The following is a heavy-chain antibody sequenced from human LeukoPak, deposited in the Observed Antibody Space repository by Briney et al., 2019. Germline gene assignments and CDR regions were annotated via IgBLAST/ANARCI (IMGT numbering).Heavy chain of an antibody. CDR3: ARSWLGAFDI. Sequence: GGSLRLSCAASGFTFSSYEMNWVRQAPGKGLEWVSYISSSGSTIYYADSVKGRFTISRDNAKNSLYLQMNSLRAEDTAVYYCARSWLGAFDIWGQGTMVTVSS. V-gene: IGHV3-48*03. J-gene: IGHJ3*02. D-gene: IGHD3-10*01. CDR1: GFTFSSYE. CDR2: ISSSGSTI.